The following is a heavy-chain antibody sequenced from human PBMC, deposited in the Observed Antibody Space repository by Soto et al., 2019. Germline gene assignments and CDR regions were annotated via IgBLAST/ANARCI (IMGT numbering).Heavy chain of an antibody. CDR1: GYTFTGYY. D-gene: IGHD1-7*01. Sequence: ASVKVSCKASGYTFTGYYMHWVRQAPGQGLEWMGWINPNSGGTNYAQKFQGRVTMTRDTSISTAYMELSRLRSDDTAMYYCALGASKLELRTFGIWGQGTLVTVSS. CDR2: INPNSGGT. V-gene: IGHV1-2*02. J-gene: IGHJ4*02. CDR3: ALGASKLELRTFGI.